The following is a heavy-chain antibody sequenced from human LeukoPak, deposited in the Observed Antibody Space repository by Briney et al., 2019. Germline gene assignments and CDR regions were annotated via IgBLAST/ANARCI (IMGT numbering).Heavy chain of an antibody. V-gene: IGHV3-33*01. J-gene: IGHJ6*02. D-gene: IGHD2/OR15-2a*01. CDR3: ARVGCTCNNCLAYYYYAMDV. CDR2: IWYDGSIA. Sequence: GGSLRLSCAASGFTFNTYGMNWVRQAPGKGLEWVAIIWYDGSIAYYGDSVKGRFTISRDNSKNTLYLQMNSLRAEDMAVYYCARVGCTCNNCLAYYYYAMDVWGQGTTVTVSS. CDR1: GFTFNTYG.